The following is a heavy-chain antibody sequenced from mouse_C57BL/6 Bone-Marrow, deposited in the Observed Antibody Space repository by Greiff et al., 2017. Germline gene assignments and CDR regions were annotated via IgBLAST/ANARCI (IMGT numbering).Heavy chain of an antibody. CDR3: AGPYYCNCWFAY. D-gene: IGHD2-10*01. CDR1: GYTFTSYW. V-gene: IGHV1-59*01. CDR2: IDPSDSYT. Sequence: VKLMESGAELVRPGTSVKLSCKASGYTFTSYWMHWVKQRPGQGLEWIGVIDPSDSYTNYNQKFKGKATLTVDTSSSTAYMQLSSLTSEDSAVYYCAGPYYCNCWFAYWGQGTLVTVSA. J-gene: IGHJ3*01.